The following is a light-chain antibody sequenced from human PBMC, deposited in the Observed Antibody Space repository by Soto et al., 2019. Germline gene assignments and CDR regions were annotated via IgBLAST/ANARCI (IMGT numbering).Light chain of an antibody. CDR1: SSNIGSNY. CDR3: AAWDDSMRVV. V-gene: IGLV1-47*01. Sequence: QSVLTQPPSASGTPGQRGTISCSGSSSNIGSNYVYWYQQLPGTAPKLLIYRNNQRPSGVPDRFSGSKSGTSASLAISGLRSEDESDYYCAAWDDSMRVVFGGGTKLNVL. CDR2: RNN. J-gene: IGLJ2*01.